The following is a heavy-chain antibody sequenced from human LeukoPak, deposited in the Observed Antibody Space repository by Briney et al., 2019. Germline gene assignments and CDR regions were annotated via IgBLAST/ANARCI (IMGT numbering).Heavy chain of an antibody. V-gene: IGHV3-53*01. CDR1: GFTFRTYW. CDR2: IYSGTNT. Sequence: PGGSLRLSCAASGFTFRTYWMNWVRQAPGKGLEWVSVIYSGTNTYYADSVKGRFIISRDNPKNMLYLQMNSLRAEDTAVYYCARVASGTLDYWGQGTLVTVSS. D-gene: IGHD6-25*01. CDR3: ARVASGTLDY. J-gene: IGHJ4*02.